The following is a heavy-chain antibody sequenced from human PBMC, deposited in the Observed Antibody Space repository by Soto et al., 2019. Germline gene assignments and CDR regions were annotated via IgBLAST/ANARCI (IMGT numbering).Heavy chain of an antibody. CDR2: ITDSGGTT. D-gene: IGHD6-13*01. V-gene: IGHV3-23*01. CDR3: AKVLGSSWSQGYFDS. Sequence: PGGSLRLSCAASGFTFSNYAMSWVRQAPGKGLEWVSAITDSGGTTYYADSVKGRFTISRDNSKNTLYLQMNSLRAEETAVYYCAKVLGSSWSQGYFDSWGQGTLVTVSS. J-gene: IGHJ4*02. CDR1: GFTFSNYA.